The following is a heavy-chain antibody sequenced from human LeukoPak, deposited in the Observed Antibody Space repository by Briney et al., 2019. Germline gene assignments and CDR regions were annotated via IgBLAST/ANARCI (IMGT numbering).Heavy chain of an antibody. D-gene: IGHD1-14*01. CDR3: ARDRAEPTLYYFDY. J-gene: IGHJ4*02. CDR1: GFTFRSYG. V-gene: IGHV3-33*01. CDR2: IWYDGSNQ. Sequence: GGSLRLSCAASGFTFRSYGMHWVRQAPGKGLEWVAVIWYDGSNQYYADSVRGRFTISRDNSKNTLYLQLNSLRAEDTAVYYCARDRAEPTLYYFDYWGQGTLVTVSS.